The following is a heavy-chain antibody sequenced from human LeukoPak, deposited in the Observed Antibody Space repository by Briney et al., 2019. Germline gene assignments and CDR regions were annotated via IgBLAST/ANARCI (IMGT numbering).Heavy chain of an antibody. CDR2: IKHDGSQK. CDR3: ARRNSVRFSEWSPHHDAFDL. V-gene: IGHV3-7*01. CDR1: GFTFSTYW. D-gene: IGHD3-3*01. J-gene: IGHJ3*01. Sequence: GGSLRLSCAASGFTFSTYWMGWVRQAPGKGLEWVANIKHDGSQKYYVDSVKGRFTISRDNAKNSLDLQMNRLRAEDTAVYYCARRNSVRFSEWSPHHDAFDLWGQGTMVTVSS.